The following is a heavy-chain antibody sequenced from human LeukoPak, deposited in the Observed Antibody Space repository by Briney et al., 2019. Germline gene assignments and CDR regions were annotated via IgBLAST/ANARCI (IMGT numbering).Heavy chain of an antibody. Sequence: GASVKVSCNTSGYTFTDYYMHWVRQAPGQGLEWMGWINPNSGGTKYAQRFQARVTMTRDTSISTAYMEVSRLRSDDTAVYYCARVPLRLGELPDYWGQGTQVTVSS. V-gene: IGHV1-2*02. CDR3: ARVPLRLGELPDY. J-gene: IGHJ4*02. D-gene: IGHD3-16*01. CDR1: GYTFTDYY. CDR2: INPNSGGT.